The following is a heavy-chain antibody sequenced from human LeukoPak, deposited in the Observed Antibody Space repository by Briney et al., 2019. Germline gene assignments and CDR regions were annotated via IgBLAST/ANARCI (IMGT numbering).Heavy chain of an antibody. J-gene: IGHJ6*03. CDR1: GGSISSYY. CDR2: IYYSGST. D-gene: IGHD3-10*01. Sequence: SETLPLTCTVSGGSISSYYWSWIRQPPGKGLEWIGYIYYSGSTNYNPSLKSRVTISVDTSKNQFSLKLSSVTAADTAVYYCARDSPYYYGSGSATYYMDVWGKGTTVTISS. V-gene: IGHV4-59*01. CDR3: ARDSPYYYGSGSATYYMDV.